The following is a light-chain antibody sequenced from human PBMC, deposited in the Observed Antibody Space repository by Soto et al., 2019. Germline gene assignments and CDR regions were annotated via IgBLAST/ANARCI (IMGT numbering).Light chain of an antibody. V-gene: IGKV3-15*01. J-gene: IGKJ1*01. CDR3: QQYDNWPGWT. Sequence: EIVMTQSPATLSVSPGEGATLSCRASQSLSTNLAWYQQKPGQAPRLLIYGASTRATGIPARFSGSGSGTEFSLTITGLQSEDFAVYYCQQYDNWPGWTFGQGTKVEIK. CDR1: QSLSTN. CDR2: GAS.